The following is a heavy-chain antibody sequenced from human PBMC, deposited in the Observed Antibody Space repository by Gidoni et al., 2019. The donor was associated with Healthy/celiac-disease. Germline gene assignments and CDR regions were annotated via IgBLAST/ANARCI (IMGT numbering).Heavy chain of an antibody. V-gene: IGHV1-69*01. Sequence: QVQLVQSGAEVKKPGSSVKVSCKASGGTFSSYAISWGRQAPGQGLEWMGGIIPIFGTANYAQKFQGRVTITADESTSTAYMELSSLRSEDTAVYYCARRPYSSSNYYFDYWGQGTLVTVSS. CDR1: GGTFSSYA. CDR3: ARRPYSSSNYYFDY. J-gene: IGHJ4*02. D-gene: IGHD6-6*01. CDR2: IIPIFGTA.